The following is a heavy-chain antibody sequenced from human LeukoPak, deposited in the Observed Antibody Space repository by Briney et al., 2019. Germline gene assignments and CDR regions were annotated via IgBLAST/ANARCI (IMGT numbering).Heavy chain of an antibody. CDR3: ARADSVPAGDYHYWYMDV. J-gene: IGHJ6*03. V-gene: IGHV1-2*02. CDR1: GFTLTGYY. D-gene: IGHD2-2*01. CDR2: INSNSGDT. Sequence: ASVKVSCKATGFTLTGYYMHWVRPDPRQGLQWMGWINSNSGDTDYAQKFQGRVMMTMDTSISTVNKELSSLRSDDAAEYYGARADSVPAGDYHYWYMDVWGKGTTVTVSS.